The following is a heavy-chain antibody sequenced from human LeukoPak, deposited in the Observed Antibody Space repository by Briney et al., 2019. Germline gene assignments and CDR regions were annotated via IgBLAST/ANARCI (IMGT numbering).Heavy chain of an antibody. J-gene: IGHJ4*02. CDR2: ISGSGGST. V-gene: IGHV3-23*01. CDR3: AKGHYYGSGSSDY. D-gene: IGHD3-10*01. CDR1: GFTFSSYA. Sequence: GGSLRLSCAASGFTFSSYAMSWVRQAPGKGLEWVSTISGSGGSTYYADSVKARFTISRDNSKNTLYLQMNSLRAEDTAVYYCAKGHYYGSGSSDYWGQGTLVTASS.